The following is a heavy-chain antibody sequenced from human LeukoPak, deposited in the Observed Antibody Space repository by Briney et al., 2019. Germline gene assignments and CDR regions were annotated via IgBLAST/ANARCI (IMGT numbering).Heavy chain of an antibody. V-gene: IGHV1-18*01. CDR1: GYTFTSYG. D-gene: IGHD3-10*01. J-gene: IGHJ4*02. Sequence: ASVKVSCKASGYTFTSYGISWVRQAPGQGLEWMGWISAYNGNTNYAQKLQGRVTMTTDTSTSTAYMELRSLRSDDTAVYYCAREVELLETLLWFGELLRGGIDYWGQGTLVTVSS. CDR2: ISAYNGNT. CDR3: AREVELLETLLWFGELLRGGIDY.